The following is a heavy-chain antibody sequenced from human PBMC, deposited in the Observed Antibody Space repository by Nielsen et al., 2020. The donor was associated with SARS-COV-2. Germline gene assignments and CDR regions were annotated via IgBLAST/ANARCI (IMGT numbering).Heavy chain of an antibody. D-gene: IGHD6-13*01. Sequence: GESLKISCSASGFTFSSYTMLWVRQAPGKGLEYVSAIRSNGGSTYYTDSVKGRFIISRDNSKNTLYLQMSSLRAEDTAVYHCVKGGYSSPAYRGQGTLVTVSS. J-gene: IGHJ4*02. V-gene: IGHV3-64D*09. CDR1: GFTFSSYT. CDR3: VKGGYSSPAY. CDR2: IRSNGGST.